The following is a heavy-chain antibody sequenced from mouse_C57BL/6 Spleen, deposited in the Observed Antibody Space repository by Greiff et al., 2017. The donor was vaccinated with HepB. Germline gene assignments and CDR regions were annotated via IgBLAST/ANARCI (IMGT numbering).Heavy chain of an antibody. D-gene: IGHD1-1*01. Sequence: EVKVVESGEGLVKPGGSLKLSCAASGFTFSSYAMSWVRQTPEKRLEWVAYISSGGDYIYYADTVKGRFTISRDNARNTLYLQMSSLESEDTAMYYCTRDGHYYGSEAWFAYWGQVTLVTVSA. V-gene: IGHV5-9-1*02. CDR3: TRDGHYYGSEAWFAY. CDR1: GFTFSSYA. J-gene: IGHJ3*01. CDR2: ISSGGDYI.